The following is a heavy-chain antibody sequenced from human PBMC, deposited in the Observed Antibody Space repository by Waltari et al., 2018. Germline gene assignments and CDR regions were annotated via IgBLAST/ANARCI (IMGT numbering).Heavy chain of an antibody. Sequence: QVQLVQSGAEVKKPGASVKVSCKVSGYTLTELSMHWVRQAPGKGLEWMGGFDPEDGETIYAQKCQGRGTMTEDTSTDTAYMELSSLRSEDTAVYYCATDTVQLERLVDAFDIWGQGTMVTVSS. V-gene: IGHV1-24*01. CDR1: GYTLTELS. D-gene: IGHD1-1*01. CDR2: FDPEDGET. J-gene: IGHJ3*02. CDR3: ATDTVQLERLVDAFDI.